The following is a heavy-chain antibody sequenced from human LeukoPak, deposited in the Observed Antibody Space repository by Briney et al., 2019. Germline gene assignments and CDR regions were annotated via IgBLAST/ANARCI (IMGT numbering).Heavy chain of an antibody. D-gene: IGHD5-18*01. CDR1: GYTFTGSY. V-gene: IGHV1-2*02. CDR3: ARKKGYSYGFFDY. Sequence: ASVKVSFKASGYTFTGSYMHWVRQAPGQGLEWMGWINPNSGGTNYAQKFQGRVTMTRDTSISTAYMELSRLRSDDTAVYYCARKKGYSYGFFDYWGQGTLVTVSS. CDR2: INPNSGGT. J-gene: IGHJ4*02.